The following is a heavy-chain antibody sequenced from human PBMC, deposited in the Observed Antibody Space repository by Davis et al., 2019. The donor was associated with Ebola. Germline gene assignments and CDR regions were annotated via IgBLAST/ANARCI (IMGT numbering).Heavy chain of an antibody. CDR2: ISFDGSNK. CDR3: AKAPGGYASGWYYFDY. D-gene: IGHD6-19*01. Sequence: SCAASGFTFSSYGMHWVRQAPGKGLEWVAVISFDGSNKYYGDSVKGRFTISRDNSKNTLYLQMNSLRAEDTAVYYCAKAPGGYASGWYYFDYWGQGSLVTVSS. J-gene: IGHJ4*02. CDR1: GFTFSSYG. V-gene: IGHV3-30*18.